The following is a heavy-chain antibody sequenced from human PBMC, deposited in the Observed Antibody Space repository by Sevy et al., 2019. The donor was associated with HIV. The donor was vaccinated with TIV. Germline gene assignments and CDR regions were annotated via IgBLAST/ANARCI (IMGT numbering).Heavy chain of an antibody. CDR3: ARSPPLVAAKGDYYYYGMDV. CDR1: GFTFSDYY. D-gene: IGHD3-10*01. J-gene: IGHJ6*02. CDR2: ISRSGSTI. Sequence: GGSLRLSCTATGFTFSDYYMSWIRQAPGKGLEWVSYISRSGSTIFYADSVKGRFTISRDNANNSLYLQMSSLRAEDTAVYYCARSPPLVAAKGDYYYYGMDVWGQGTTVTVSS. V-gene: IGHV3-11*01.